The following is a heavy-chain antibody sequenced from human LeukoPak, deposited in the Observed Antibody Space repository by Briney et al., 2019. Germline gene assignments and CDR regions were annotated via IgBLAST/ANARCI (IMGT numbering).Heavy chain of an antibody. Sequence: PSETLSLTCTVSGGSISNYYWSWIRQPPGKGLQWIGDIYYSGSTNYNPSLKSRVTISVDPSKNQFSLRLSSVTAADTATYYCASLERYSSGWFDYWGQGTLVTVSS. V-gene: IGHV4-59*01. CDR2: IYYSGST. CDR1: GGSISNYY. CDR3: ASLERYSSGWFDY. J-gene: IGHJ4*02. D-gene: IGHD6-19*01.